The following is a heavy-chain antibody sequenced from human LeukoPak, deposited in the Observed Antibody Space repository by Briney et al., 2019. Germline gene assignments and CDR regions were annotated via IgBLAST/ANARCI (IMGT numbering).Heavy chain of an antibody. D-gene: IGHD2-2*01. Sequence: PGESLKISCKGSGYSFTSYWIGWVRQMPGKGLEWMGIIYPGDSDTRYSPFFQGQVTISADKSISTAYLQWSSLKASDTAMYYCARTVGYCSSTSCFDWYFDLWGRGTLVTVSS. CDR3: ARTVGYCSSTSCFDWYFDL. V-gene: IGHV5-51*01. CDR1: GYSFTSYW. J-gene: IGHJ2*01. CDR2: IYPGDSDT.